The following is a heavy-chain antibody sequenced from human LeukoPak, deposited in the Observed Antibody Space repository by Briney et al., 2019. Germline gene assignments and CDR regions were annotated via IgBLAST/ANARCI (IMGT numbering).Heavy chain of an antibody. V-gene: IGHV4-38-2*02. CDR2: VYHSGST. CDR1: DYSISSGYF. CDR3: ARTLHTSGWCLFDY. J-gene: IGHJ4*02. D-gene: IGHD6-13*01. Sequence: PSETLSLTCTVSDYSISSGYFWGWIRQPPGKGLEWIGNVYHSGSTWYKSSLESRVTISIDTSKNHFSLNLRSVTAADTAVYYCARTLHTSGWCLFDYWGQGILVTVSS.